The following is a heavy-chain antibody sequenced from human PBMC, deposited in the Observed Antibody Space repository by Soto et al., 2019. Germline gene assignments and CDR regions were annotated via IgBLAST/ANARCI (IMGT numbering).Heavy chain of an antibody. CDR1: GGSFSTYY. J-gene: IGHJ3*02. V-gene: IGHV4-34*01. D-gene: IGHD3-9*01. Sequence: PSETLSLTCVVSGGSFSTYYYNWIRQSPGKGLEWIGEINHSGSNNYSPSLKSRVTMPLDTSKNQFSLKLTSVTAADTAVYYCARGGSNDWQVAFDIWGQGTMVTVSS. CDR2: INHSGSN. CDR3: ARGGSNDWQVAFDI.